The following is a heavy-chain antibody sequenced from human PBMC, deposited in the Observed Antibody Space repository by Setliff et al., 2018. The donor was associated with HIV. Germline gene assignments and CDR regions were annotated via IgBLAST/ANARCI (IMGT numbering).Heavy chain of an antibody. V-gene: IGHV1-18*01. CDR3: AREIGDYYDSSGYYPPTDYYYGMDV. D-gene: IGHD3-22*01. CDR1: GYTFTSYD. Sequence: ASVKVSCKASGYTFTSYDISWVRQAPGQGLEWMGWISAYNGNTNYAQKLQGRVTMTTDTSTITAYMELRGLRSDDTAVYYCAREIGDYYDSSGYYPPTDYYYGMDVWGQGTTVTVSS. J-gene: IGHJ6*02. CDR2: ISAYNGNT.